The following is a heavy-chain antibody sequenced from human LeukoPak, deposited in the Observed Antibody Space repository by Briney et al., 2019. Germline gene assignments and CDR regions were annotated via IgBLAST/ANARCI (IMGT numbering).Heavy chain of an antibody. CDR3: AGYGGSYPYYMDV. CDR2: IYTGGGT. V-gene: IGHV3-53*01. D-gene: IGHD1-26*01. Sequence: RSGGSLRLSCAVSGFSVRTNFMSWVRQAPGKGLEWVSVIYTGGGTDHADSVKGRFTISRDNSKNTLSLQMNSLRAEDTAVYYCAGYGGSYPYYMDVWGKGTTVTISS. CDR1: GFSVRTNF. J-gene: IGHJ6*03.